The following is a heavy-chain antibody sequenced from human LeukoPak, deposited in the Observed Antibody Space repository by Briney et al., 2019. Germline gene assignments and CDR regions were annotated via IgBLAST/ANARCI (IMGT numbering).Heavy chain of an antibody. CDR1: GGSISSYY. Sequence: SETLSLTCTVSGGSISSYYWSWIRQPPGKGLKWIGYIYYSGSTNYNPSLKSRVTISVDTSKNQFTLKLSSVTAADTAVYYCARVIAVAGRYYFDYWGQGTLVTVSS. CDR3: ARVIAVAGRYYFDY. J-gene: IGHJ4*02. D-gene: IGHD6-19*01. CDR2: IYYSGST. V-gene: IGHV4-59*01.